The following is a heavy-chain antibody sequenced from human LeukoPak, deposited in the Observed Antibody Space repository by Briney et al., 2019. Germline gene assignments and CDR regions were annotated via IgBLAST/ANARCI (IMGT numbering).Heavy chain of an antibody. J-gene: IGHJ4*02. D-gene: IGHD5-24*01. CDR3: ARVFEMATIRKLYYFDH. CDR2: SYYSGST. CDR1: GGSIGRSSYF. V-gene: IGHV4-39*01. Sequence: SETLSLTCRVSGGSIGRSSYFWGWIRQPPGKGPEWIGSSYYSGSTYYNPSLRRRVTISVDTSKNQFSLKFSSVTAADTAIYYCARVFEMATIRKLYYFDHWGQGPLVTVSS.